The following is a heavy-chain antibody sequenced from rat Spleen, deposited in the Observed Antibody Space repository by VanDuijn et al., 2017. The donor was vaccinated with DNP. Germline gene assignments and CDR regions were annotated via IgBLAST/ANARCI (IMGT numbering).Heavy chain of an antibody. J-gene: IGHJ2*01. Sequence: EVQLVESGGGLVQPGRSLKLSCAASGFTFSDYNMAWVRQAPKKGLEWVATIIYDGGRTYYQDSMKGRFTISRDNAKSTLYLQMTSLRSEDTATYYCTRDGPPYYGVPFDYWGQGVMVTVSS. V-gene: IGHV5S10*01. CDR2: IIYDGGRT. CDR3: TRDGPPYYGVPFDY. D-gene: IGHD1-7*01. CDR1: GFTFSDYN.